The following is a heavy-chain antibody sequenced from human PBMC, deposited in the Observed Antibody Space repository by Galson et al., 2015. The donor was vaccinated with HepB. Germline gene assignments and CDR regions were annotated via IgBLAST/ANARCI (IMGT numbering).Heavy chain of an antibody. Sequence: SETLSLTCTVSGDSIFSNYWSWIRQPPGKGLEWIGYIYYSGITAYNPSLESRVTISVDTSKNHFSLELNSVTAADTAVYYCARLYHLTSYYHAMDVWGQGTTVTVSS. CDR3: ARLYHLTSYYHAMDV. V-gene: IGHV4-59*08. CDR2: IYYSGIT. J-gene: IGHJ6*02. CDR1: GDSIFSNY. D-gene: IGHD2-2*01.